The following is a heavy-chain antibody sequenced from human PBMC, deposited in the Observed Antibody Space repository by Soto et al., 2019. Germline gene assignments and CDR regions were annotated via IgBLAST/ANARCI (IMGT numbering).Heavy chain of an antibody. V-gene: IGHV3-30-3*01. CDR2: ISYDGSNK. CDR1: GFTFSSYA. Sequence: GGSLRLSCAASGFTFSSYAMHWVRQAPGKGLEWVAVISYDGSNKYYADSVKGRFTISRDNSKNTLYLQMNSLRAEDTAVYYCARDRLLLSGIAVAGRSYYYYGMDVWGQGTTVTVSS. D-gene: IGHD6-19*01. J-gene: IGHJ6*02. CDR3: ARDRLLLSGIAVAGRSYYYYGMDV.